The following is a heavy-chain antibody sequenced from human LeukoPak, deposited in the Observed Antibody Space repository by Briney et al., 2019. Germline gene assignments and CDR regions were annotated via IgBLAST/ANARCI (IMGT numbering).Heavy chain of an antibody. CDR3: ARGEGSSWYGVAAFDI. D-gene: IGHD6-13*01. J-gene: IGHJ3*02. CDR2: ISAYNGNT. V-gene: IGHV1-18*01. Sequence: ASVKVSCKASGYTFPSYGTSGVRQARGQGLEWLGLISAYNGNTNYAQKLQGRVTMTTDTSTSTVYMEMRSLRSDDTAVYYCARGEGSSWYGVAAFDIWGQGTMVTVSS. CDR1: GYTFPSYG.